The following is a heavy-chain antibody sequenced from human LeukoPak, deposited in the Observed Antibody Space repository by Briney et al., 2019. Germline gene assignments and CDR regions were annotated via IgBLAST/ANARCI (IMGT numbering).Heavy chain of an antibody. CDR3: AKDSETPGCFDH. D-gene: IGHD6-19*01. V-gene: IGHV3-23*01. Sequence: GGSPRLSCVASGFTFTNHAMNWVRQASGKGLEWVSRITGSGGGTDYADSVKGRFTISRDNSKNTLYLQMTSLRAEDTAIYYCAKDSETPGCFDHWGQGTPVTVSS. CDR1: GFTFTNHA. CDR2: ITGSGGGT. J-gene: IGHJ4*02.